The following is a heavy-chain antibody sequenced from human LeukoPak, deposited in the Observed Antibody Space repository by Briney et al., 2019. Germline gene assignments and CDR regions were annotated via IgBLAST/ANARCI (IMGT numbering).Heavy chain of an antibody. D-gene: IGHD6-19*01. CDR1: GYSFTSNY. V-gene: IGHV1-46*01. Sequence: ASVKVSCKASGYSFTSNYMHWVRQAPGQGLEWIGIINPSGGSTSYAQKFQGRVTMTRDTSTSTVYMELSSLRSEGTAVYYCARDLLLELAVAGPYYYYGMDVWGQGTTVTVSS. CDR3: ARDLLLELAVAGPYYYYGMDV. J-gene: IGHJ6*02. CDR2: INPSGGST.